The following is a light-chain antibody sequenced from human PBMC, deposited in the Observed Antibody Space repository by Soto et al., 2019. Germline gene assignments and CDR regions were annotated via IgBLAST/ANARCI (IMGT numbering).Light chain of an antibody. Sequence: QSVLTQPASVSGSPGQSITISCTGTSSDVGGYNYVSWYQQHPGKAPKLMIYEVSNRPLGVSNRFSGSKSGNTASLTISGLQAEDEADYYCTSYTSSSTLDVFGTGIKVTVL. CDR3: TSYTSSSTLDV. J-gene: IGLJ1*01. CDR2: EVS. CDR1: SSDVGGYNY. V-gene: IGLV2-14*01.